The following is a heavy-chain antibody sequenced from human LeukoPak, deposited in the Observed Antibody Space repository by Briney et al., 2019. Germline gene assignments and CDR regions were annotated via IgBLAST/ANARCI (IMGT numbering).Heavy chain of an antibody. CDR3: AKTNGYYDY. CDR1: GFTLRNYG. J-gene: IGHJ4*02. D-gene: IGHD3-22*01. CDR2: ISGNGDNT. Sequence: GSLRLSCAASGFTLRNYGMSWVRQAPGKGLEWVSGISGNGDNTYYADSVKGRSSISRDNSKNTLYLQMDSLRAEDTAVYHCAKTNGYYDYWGRGTLVTVSS. V-gene: IGHV3-23*01.